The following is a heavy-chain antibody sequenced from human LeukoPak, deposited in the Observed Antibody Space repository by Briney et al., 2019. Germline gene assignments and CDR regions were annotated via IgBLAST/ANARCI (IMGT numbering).Heavy chain of an antibody. D-gene: IGHD4-23*01. CDR1: GGSMITNDW. J-gene: IGHJ4*02. V-gene: IGHV4-4*02. CDR2: IYHNGDT. Sequence: SGTLSLTCAVSGGSMITNDWWSWVRQPPGKGLEWIGEIYHNGDTKYNPSFESRVTMSVDKSKTQFSLKLTSVTAADAAMYYCARQAVAKQFDYWGQGTLVTVSS. CDR3: ARQAVAKQFDY.